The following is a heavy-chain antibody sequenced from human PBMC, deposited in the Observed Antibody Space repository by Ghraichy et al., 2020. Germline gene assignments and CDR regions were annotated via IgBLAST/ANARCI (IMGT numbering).Heavy chain of an antibody. J-gene: IGHJ4*02. CDR1: GYAFSTFG. Sequence: ASVKVSCKASGYAFSTFGISWVRQAPGQGLEWMGWISASNGNTDYAQKVQDRVIMTADTSTSTVYMELRSLRFDVTAIYYCARDRGYSSSWFTDHWGQGTLVTVSS. V-gene: IGHV1-18*01. CDR3: ARDRGYSSSWFTDH. D-gene: IGHD6-13*01. CDR2: ISASNGNT.